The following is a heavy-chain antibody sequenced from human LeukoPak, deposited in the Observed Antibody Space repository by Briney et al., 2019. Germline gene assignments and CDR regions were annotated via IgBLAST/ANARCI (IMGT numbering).Heavy chain of an antibody. V-gene: IGHV1-2*02. CDR1: GYTFTGFY. J-gene: IGHJ4*02. D-gene: IGHD6-19*01. CDR2: ITPNSGGT. Sequence: ASVKVSCKASGYTFTGFYLHWVRQAPGQGLEWMGWITPNSGGTDYALKFQGRVTMTRDTSISTAYMELSRLRSDDTAVYYCARGPSSGFDYWGQGTLVTVSS. CDR3: ARGPSSGFDY.